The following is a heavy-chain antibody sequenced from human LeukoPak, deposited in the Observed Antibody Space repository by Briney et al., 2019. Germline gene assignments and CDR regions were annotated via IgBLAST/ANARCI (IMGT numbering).Heavy chain of an antibody. Sequence: SETLSLTCTVYGGSFSGYYWSWIRQPPGKGLEWIGEINHSGSTNYNPSFKSRVTISVDTSKNQFSLKLSSVTAADTAVYYCARAYYDSSGYYSSYFDYWGQGTLVTVSS. CDR1: GGSFSGYY. CDR3: ARAYYDSSGYYSSYFDY. J-gene: IGHJ4*02. D-gene: IGHD3-22*01. CDR2: INHSGST. V-gene: IGHV4-34*01.